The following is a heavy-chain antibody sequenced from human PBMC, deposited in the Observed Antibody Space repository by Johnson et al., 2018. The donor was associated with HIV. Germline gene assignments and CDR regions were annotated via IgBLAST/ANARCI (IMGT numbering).Heavy chain of an antibody. D-gene: IGHD1-26*01. CDR1: GFTFRSYA. V-gene: IGHV3-30-3*01. CDR3: ARGDGRGAFDI. J-gene: IGHJ3*02. CDR2: ISYDGSHK. Sequence: HVQLVESGGGVVQPGRSLRLSCAASGFTFRSYAMHWVRQAPGKGLEWVALISYDGSHKFYADSVKGRFTISRDHSKNTLYLQMNSLRAEDTAVYYCARGDGRGAFDIWGQGTMVTVSS.